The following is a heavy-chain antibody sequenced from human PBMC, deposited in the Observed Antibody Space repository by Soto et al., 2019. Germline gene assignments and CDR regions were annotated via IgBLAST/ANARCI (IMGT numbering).Heavy chain of an antibody. CDR2: ITFRGDYT. Sequence: EVQLLESGGGLVSPGGSLRLSCAASGFTFSSYAMSWVRQAPGKGLEWLAGITFRGDYTYYADSVKGRFSLSRDNSRNRLDLQMNNLKVEDTALYYCAKLGTMGVFDNWGQGTVLTVSS. V-gene: IGHV3-23*01. D-gene: IGHD1-26*01. CDR1: GFTFSSYA. J-gene: IGHJ4*02. CDR3: AKLGTMGVFDN.